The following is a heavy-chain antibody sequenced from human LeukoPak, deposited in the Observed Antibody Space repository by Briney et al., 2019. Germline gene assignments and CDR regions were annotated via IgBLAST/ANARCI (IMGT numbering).Heavy chain of an antibody. CDR2: ITGSGGST. J-gene: IGHJ4*02. V-gene: IGHV3-23*01. CDR1: GFSFSSYA. D-gene: IGHD3-22*01. Sequence: GGSLRLSCAASGFSFSSYAMSWVRQAPGKGLEWVSAITGSGGSTYYADSVKGRFTISRDNSKNTLYLQMNSLRAEDTAVYYCAKLPVAGSSGYWGQGTLVTVSS. CDR3: AKLPVAGSSGY.